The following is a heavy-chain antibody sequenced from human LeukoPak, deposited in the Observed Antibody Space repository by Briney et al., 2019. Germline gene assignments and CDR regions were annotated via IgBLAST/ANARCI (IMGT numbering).Heavy chain of an antibody. Sequence: GRSLRLSCAASGFTFHDYAMHWVRQTPGKGLEWVSGIGWDSGAKGYADSVKGRFTISRDNAKRSLYLQMNSLRPEDTALYYCTRTAAPLGFDYWGQGILVTVSS. V-gene: IGHV3-9*01. CDR2: IGWDSGAK. D-gene: IGHD6-13*01. CDR1: GFTFHDYA. J-gene: IGHJ4*02. CDR3: TRTAAPLGFDY.